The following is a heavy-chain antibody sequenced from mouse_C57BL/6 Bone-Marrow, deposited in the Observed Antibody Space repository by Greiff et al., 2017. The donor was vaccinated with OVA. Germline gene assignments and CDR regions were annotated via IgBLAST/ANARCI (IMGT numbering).Heavy chain of an antibody. Sequence: EVQLQQSGAELVRPGASVKLSCTASGFNIKDDYMHWVKQRPEQGLEWIGWIDPENGDTEYASKFQGKATITADTSSNTAYLQLSSLASEDTAVYYCTRYVGYGAYYAIDYWGQGTSVTVSS. CDR1: GFNIKDDY. J-gene: IGHJ4*01. D-gene: IGHD2-3*01. CDR3: TRYVGYGAYYAIDY. V-gene: IGHV14-4*01. CDR2: IDPENGDT.